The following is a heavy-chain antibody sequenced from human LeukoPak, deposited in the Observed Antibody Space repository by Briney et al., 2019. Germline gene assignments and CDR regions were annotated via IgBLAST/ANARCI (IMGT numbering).Heavy chain of an antibody. J-gene: IGHJ5*02. Sequence: SETLSLTCAVYGGSFSGYYWSWIRQPPGKGLEWIGEINHSGSTNYTPSLKSRVTISVDTSKNQFSLKLSSVTAADTAVYYCARGSVAVSSWFDPRGQGTLVTVSS. CDR2: INHSGST. V-gene: IGHV4-34*01. CDR3: ARGSVAVSSWFDP. CDR1: GGSFSGYY. D-gene: IGHD6-19*01.